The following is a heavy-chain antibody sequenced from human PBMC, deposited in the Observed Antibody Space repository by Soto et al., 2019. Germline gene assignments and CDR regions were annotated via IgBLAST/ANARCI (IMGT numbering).Heavy chain of an antibody. V-gene: IGHV3-23*01. CDR2: ISGSAGSR. Sequence: PGGSLRLSCAASGFIFRNYAMSWVRQAPGKGLEWVSAISGSAGSRYYAAPVKGRFTISRDDSKNTLYLQMNSLKTEDTAVYYCTTPKRADKAMGYYYYGMDVWGQGITVTVSS. CDR1: GFIFRNYA. CDR3: TTPKRADKAMGYYYYGMDV. D-gene: IGHD5-18*01. J-gene: IGHJ6*02.